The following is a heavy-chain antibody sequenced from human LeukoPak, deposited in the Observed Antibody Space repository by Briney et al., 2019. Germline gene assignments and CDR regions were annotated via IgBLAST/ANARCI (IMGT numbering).Heavy chain of an antibody. Sequence: GGSLRLSCAASGFTFSSYSMNWVRQAPGKGLEWGSYISGSSSTIYYADSVKGRFTISRDNGKNTLYPQMNSLRAEDTAVYYCARGSTYYDSSGQVPFDYWGQGTLVTVSS. CDR3: ARGSTYYDSSGQVPFDY. CDR2: ISGSSSTI. J-gene: IGHJ4*02. CDR1: GFTFSSYS. D-gene: IGHD3-22*01. V-gene: IGHV3-48*01.